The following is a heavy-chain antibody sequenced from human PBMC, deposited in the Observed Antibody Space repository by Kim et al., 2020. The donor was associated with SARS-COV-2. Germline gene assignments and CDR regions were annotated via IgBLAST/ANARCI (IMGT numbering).Heavy chain of an antibody. V-gene: IGHV4-39*07. CDR1: GGSISSSSYY. D-gene: IGHD1-26*01. CDR2: IYYSGST. Sequence: SETLSLTCTVSGGSISSSSYYWGWIRQPPGKGLEWIGSIYYSGSTYYNPSLKSRVTISVDTSKNQFSLKLSSVTAADTAVYYCAQGYIVGATMAGAFDIWGQGTMVTVSS. J-gene: IGHJ3*02. CDR3: AQGYIVGATMAGAFDI.